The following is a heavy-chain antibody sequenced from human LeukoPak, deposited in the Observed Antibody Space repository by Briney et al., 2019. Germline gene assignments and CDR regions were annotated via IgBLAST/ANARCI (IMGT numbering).Heavy chain of an antibody. V-gene: IGHV3-53*01. CDR3: AREGWEELGHYFDY. CDR2: IHSDGST. CDR1: GFPVSSNY. Sequence: GGSLRLSCAASGFPVSSNYMTWVRQAPQKGLEWVSTIHSDGSTYYVDSVKGRFIISRDISQNTVYLEMNSLRAEDAAVYYCAREGWEELGHYFDYWGQGTVVTVSS. J-gene: IGHJ4*02. D-gene: IGHD1-26*01.